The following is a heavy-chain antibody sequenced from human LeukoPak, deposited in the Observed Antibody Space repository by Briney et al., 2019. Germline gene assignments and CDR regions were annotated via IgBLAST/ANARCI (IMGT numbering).Heavy chain of an antibody. J-gene: IGHJ5*02. V-gene: IGHV4-39*01. CDR3: VRRGNSGLASWFDP. Sequence: PTESLSLTFTVPLHSIISSSYDSGSARRPPGNGMEWIGSIYYSGRTYYTPSLNSRVTISVDTSKNQFSLKLSSVTAADTAVYYCVRRGNSGLASWFDPWGQGTLVTVSS. CDR1: LHSIISSSYD. D-gene: IGHD4-23*01. CDR2: IYYSGRT.